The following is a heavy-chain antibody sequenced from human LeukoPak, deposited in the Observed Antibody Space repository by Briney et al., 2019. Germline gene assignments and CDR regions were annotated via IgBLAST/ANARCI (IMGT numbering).Heavy chain of an antibody. Sequence: PSETLSLTCTVSGGSISIGTYYWSWIRQPAGKGLEWIGYIYYSGSTNYNPSLKSRVTISVDTSKNQFSLKLSSVTAADTAVYCCARVGHIAAAGPDYWGQGTLVTVSS. CDR3: ARVGHIAAAGPDY. CDR1: GGSISIGTYY. V-gene: IGHV4-61*10. D-gene: IGHD6-13*01. J-gene: IGHJ4*02. CDR2: IYYSGST.